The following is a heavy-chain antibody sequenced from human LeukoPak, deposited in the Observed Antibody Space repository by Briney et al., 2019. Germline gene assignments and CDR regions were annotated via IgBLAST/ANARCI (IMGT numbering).Heavy chain of an antibody. D-gene: IGHD2-21*02. V-gene: IGHV3-53*01. CDR1: GFTVSSNY. J-gene: IGHJ6*02. CDR3: ARDPDSGDDCGGDC. CDR2: IHSGGST. Sequence: PGGSLRLSCAASGFTVSSNYMSWVRQAPGKGLEWVSVIHSGGSTYYADSVKGRFTISRDNSKNTLYLQMNSLRAEDTAVYYCARDPDSGDDCGGDCWGQGATVTVSS.